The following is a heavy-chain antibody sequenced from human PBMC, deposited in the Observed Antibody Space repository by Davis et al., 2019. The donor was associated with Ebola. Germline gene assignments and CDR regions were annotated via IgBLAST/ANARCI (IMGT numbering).Heavy chain of an antibody. V-gene: IGHV4-39*01. Sequence: MPSETLSLTCTVSGGTTSSSSYYWGWIRQPPGKGLEWIGSIYYSGSTYYNPSLKGRVTISVDTSKNQFSLKLSSVTAADTALYYCARARGISTWFDPWGQGTLVTVSS. CDR2: IYYSGST. CDR3: ARARGISTWFDP. J-gene: IGHJ5*02. CDR1: GGTTSSSSYY. D-gene: IGHD3-3*01.